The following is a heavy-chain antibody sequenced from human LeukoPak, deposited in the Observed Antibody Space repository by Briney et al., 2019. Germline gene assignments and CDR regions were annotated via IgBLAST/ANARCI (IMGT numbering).Heavy chain of an antibody. CDR3: ARDQECSGGSCYYYYYYMDV. V-gene: IGHV3-21*01. CDR2: ISSSSTYI. CDR1: GFTFSSYS. Sequence: PGGSLRLSCAASGFTFSSYSMIWVRQAPGKGLEWVSSISSSSTYIYYADSVKGRFTISRDNAKNSLYLQMNSLRAEDTAVYYCARDQECSGGSCYYYYYYMDVWGKGTTVTVSS. D-gene: IGHD2-15*01. J-gene: IGHJ6*03.